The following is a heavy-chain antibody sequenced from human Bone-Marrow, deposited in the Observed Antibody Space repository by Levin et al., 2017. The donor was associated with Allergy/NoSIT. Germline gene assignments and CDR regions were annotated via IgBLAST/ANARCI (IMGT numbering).Heavy chain of an antibody. Sequence: GESLKISCAASEFTVSNNHMNWVRQAPGKGLEWVSLIYSGGSTYYADSVKGRFTISRDNSKNTLFLQMNSLRAEETAVYYCAGHTAGDYWGQGALVTVSS. CDR3: AGHTAGDY. J-gene: IGHJ4*02. V-gene: IGHV3-66*04. CDR2: IYSGGST. CDR1: EFTVSNNH. D-gene: IGHD5-18*01.